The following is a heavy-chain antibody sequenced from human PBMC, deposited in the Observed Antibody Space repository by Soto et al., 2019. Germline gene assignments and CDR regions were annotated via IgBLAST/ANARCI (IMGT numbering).Heavy chain of an antibody. Sequence: SETLSLTCTVSGGSISSSSYYWGWIRQPPGKGLEWIGSIDYSGSTYYNPSLKSRVTISVDTSKNQFSLKLSSVTAADTAVYYCARHGLLGIAVAAVDDWGQGTLVTVAS. CDR2: IDYSGST. CDR3: ARHGLLGIAVAAVDD. J-gene: IGHJ4*02. CDR1: GGSISSSSYY. V-gene: IGHV4-39*01. D-gene: IGHD6-19*01.